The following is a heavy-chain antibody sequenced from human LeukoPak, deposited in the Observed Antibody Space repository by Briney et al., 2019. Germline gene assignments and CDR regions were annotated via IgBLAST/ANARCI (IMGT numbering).Heavy chain of an antibody. CDR2: IKSKTDGGTT. D-gene: IGHD6-13*01. CDR3: TTRIAAANLDY. Sequence: GGSLRLSCAASGFTFSSYAMSWVRQAPGKGLEWVGRIKSKTDGGTTDYAAPVKGRFTISRDDSKNTLYLQMNSLKTEDTAVYYCTTRIAAANLDYWGQGTLVTVSS. CDR1: GFTFSSYA. V-gene: IGHV3-15*01. J-gene: IGHJ4*02.